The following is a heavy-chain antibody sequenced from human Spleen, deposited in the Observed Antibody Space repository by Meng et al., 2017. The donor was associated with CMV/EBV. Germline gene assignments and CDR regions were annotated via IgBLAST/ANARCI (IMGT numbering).Heavy chain of an antibody. V-gene: IGHV3-49*04. CDR2: IRSKAYGGTT. CDR1: GFNFDDYT. Sequence: GESLKISCTASGFNFDDYTMSWVRQAPGKGLEWVGFIRSKAYGGTTEYAASVKGRFIISKGDSKTIAHLHMYRLKTEDTAVYYCTRARYELRFLELVPTGMDVLGQGTTVTVSS. CDR3: TRARYELRFLELVPTGMDV. D-gene: IGHD3-3*01. J-gene: IGHJ6*02.